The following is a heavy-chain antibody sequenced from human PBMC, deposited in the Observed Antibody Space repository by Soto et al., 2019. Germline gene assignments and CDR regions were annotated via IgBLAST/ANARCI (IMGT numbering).Heavy chain of an antibody. CDR2: IYYSGST. CDR3: ARLYPSMIVVAIDAFDI. V-gene: IGHV4-39*01. J-gene: IGHJ3*02. CDR1: GFSISSSSYY. D-gene: IGHD3-22*01. Sequence: PSETLSLTCPFSGFSISSSSYYWGWIRQPPGKGLEWIGSIYYSGSTYYNPSLKSRVTISVDTSKNQFSLKLSSVTAADTAVYYCARLYPSMIVVAIDAFDIWGQGTMVTVSS.